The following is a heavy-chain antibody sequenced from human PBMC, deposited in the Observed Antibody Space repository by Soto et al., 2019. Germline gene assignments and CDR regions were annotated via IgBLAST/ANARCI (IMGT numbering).Heavy chain of an antibody. CDR3: AMSITMVRGVIKGYFDY. Sequence: GASVKVSCKASGYTFTSYAMHWVRQAPGQRLEWMGWINAGNGNTKYSQKFQGRVTITRDTSASTAYMELSRLRSDDTAVYYCAMSITMVRGVIKGYFDYWGQGTLVTVSS. CDR1: GYTFTSYA. D-gene: IGHD3-10*01. J-gene: IGHJ4*02. V-gene: IGHV1-3*01. CDR2: INAGNGNT.